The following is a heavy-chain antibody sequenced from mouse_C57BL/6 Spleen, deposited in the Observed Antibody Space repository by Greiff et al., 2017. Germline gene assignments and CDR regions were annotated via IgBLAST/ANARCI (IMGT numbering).Heavy chain of an antibody. CDR1: GYTFTDYY. V-gene: IGHV1-19*01. Sequence: DVQLQESGPVLVKPGASVKMSCKASGYTFTDYYMNWVKQSHGKSLEWIGVINPYNGGTSYNQKFKGKATLTVDKSSSTAYMELNSRTSEDSAVYYCARGNWDEDYWGQGTTLTVSS. J-gene: IGHJ2*01. D-gene: IGHD4-1*01. CDR2: INPYNGGT. CDR3: ARGNWDEDY.